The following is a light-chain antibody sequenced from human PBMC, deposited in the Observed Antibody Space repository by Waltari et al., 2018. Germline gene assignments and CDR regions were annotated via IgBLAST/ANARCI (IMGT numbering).Light chain of an antibody. CDR3: QQANTFPRT. CDR2: GAT. Sequence: DIQMTQSPSLVSASVGDTITISCRASHDISNWLAWFQQKPGKAPKLLLFGATTLQSGVPSRFSGTGSGTDFTLTISSLQPEDFATYYCQQANTFPRTFGGGTRVEIK. CDR1: HDISNW. J-gene: IGKJ4*01. V-gene: IGKV1D-12*01.